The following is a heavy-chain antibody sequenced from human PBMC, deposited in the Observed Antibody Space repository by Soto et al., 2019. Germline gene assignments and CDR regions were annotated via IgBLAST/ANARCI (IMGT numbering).Heavy chain of an antibody. CDR2: IYYSGST. D-gene: IGHD2-15*01. Sequence: PPETLSLTCTVSGGSISSGGYYWSWIRQHPGRGLEWIGYIYYSGSTYYNPSLKSRVTISVDTSKNQFSLKLSSVTAADTAVYYCARRTRGGYFDYWGQGTLVTVSS. CDR1: GGSISSGGYY. V-gene: IGHV4-31*03. CDR3: ARRTRGGYFDY. J-gene: IGHJ4*02.